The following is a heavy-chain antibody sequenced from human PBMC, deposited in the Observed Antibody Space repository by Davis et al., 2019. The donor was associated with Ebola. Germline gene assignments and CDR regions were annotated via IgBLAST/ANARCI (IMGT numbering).Heavy chain of an antibody. Sequence: GESLKISCKGSGYSFTSYWIGWVRQMPGKGLEWMGTIFPGDSDTRYSPSFQGQVTISADKSIRTAFLQLSSLKASDTAMYFCARQGKIVVRLNYLDVWGKGTTVTVSS. CDR3: ARQGKIVVRLNYLDV. CDR1: GYSFTSYW. D-gene: IGHD3-22*01. J-gene: IGHJ6*03. CDR2: IFPGDSDT. V-gene: IGHV5-51*01.